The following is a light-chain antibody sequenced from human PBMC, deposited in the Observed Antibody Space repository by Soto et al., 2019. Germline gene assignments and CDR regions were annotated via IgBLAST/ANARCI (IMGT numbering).Light chain of an antibody. CDR1: SSDVGGYNY. CDR3: SSYTSSSTLV. V-gene: IGLV2-14*01. Sequence: QSVLTQPASVSGSPGQSITISCPGTSSDVGGYNYVSWYQQHPGKAPKLMIYDVSNRPSGVSNRFSGSKSGNTASLTISGLQAEDEADYYCSSYTSSSTLVCGTGTKLTVL. J-gene: IGLJ1*01. CDR2: DVS.